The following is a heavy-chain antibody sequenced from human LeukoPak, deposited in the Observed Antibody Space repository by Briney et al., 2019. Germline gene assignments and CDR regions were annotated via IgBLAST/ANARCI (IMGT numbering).Heavy chain of an antibody. J-gene: IGHJ6*03. V-gene: IGHV1-69*05. Sequence: ASVKVSCKAYGGTFSSYAISWVRQAPGQGLEWMGGIIPIFGTANYAQKFQGRVTITTDESTSTAYMELSSLRSEDTAVYYCATAYYYYYYMDVWGKGTTVTVSS. CDR3: ATAYYYYYYMDV. CDR2: IIPIFGTA. CDR1: GGTFSSYA.